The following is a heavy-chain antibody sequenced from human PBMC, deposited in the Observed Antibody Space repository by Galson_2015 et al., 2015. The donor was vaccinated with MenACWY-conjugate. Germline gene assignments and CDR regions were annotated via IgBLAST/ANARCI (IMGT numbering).Heavy chain of an antibody. V-gene: IGHV3-48*04. CDR1: GFTFSDYS. J-gene: IGHJ4*02. D-gene: IGHD5-12*01. CDR3: AKDKGYSGSSLAY. CDR2: ISGGSATK. Sequence: SLRLSCAASGFTFSDYSMNWFRQAPGKGLEWISYISGGSATKYYADSVKGRFTISRDNAKNSLFLQMNSLRVEDTAVYYCAKDKGYSGSSLAYSGQPPRATGSS.